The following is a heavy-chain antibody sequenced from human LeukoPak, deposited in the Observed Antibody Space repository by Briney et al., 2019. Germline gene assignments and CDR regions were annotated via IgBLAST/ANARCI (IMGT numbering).Heavy chain of an antibody. CDR1: GFPLSSHA. CDR3: ARDSPYSGNYSPIDY. CDR2: TSSSDAGT. J-gene: IGHJ4*02. Sequence: GGSLRLSCAASGFPLSSHAMSWVRQAPGKGLEWVSATSSSDAGTYYADSVRGRFTISRDNSKNTLYLQMNSLRAEDTAVYYCARDSPYSGNYSPIDYWGQGTLVTVSS. V-gene: IGHV3-23*01. D-gene: IGHD1-26*01.